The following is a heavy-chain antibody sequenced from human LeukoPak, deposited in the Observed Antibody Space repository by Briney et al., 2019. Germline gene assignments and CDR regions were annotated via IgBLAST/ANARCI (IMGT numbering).Heavy chain of an antibody. Sequence: SETLSLTCTVSGGSISSYYWSWIRQPPGKGLEWIGYIYYSGSTNYNPSLKSRVTISVDTSKNQFSLKLSSVTAADTAVYYCAREDRNYDILTGYYQYYFDYWGQGTLVTVSS. CDR1: GGSISSYY. CDR3: AREDRNYDILTGYYQYYFDY. J-gene: IGHJ4*02. CDR2: IYYSGST. D-gene: IGHD3-9*01. V-gene: IGHV4-59*01.